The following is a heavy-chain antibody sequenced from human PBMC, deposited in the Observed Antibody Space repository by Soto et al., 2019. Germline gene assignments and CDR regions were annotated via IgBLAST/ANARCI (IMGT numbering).Heavy chain of an antibody. Sequence: PGGSLRLSRAASGFTFSNYEMNWVRQAPGKGLEWVSYISSSGTTRYYAASVKGRFTISRDNAENALYLQMNSLRAEDTAVYYCTRGGTIFGVVTIGFDYWGQGTLVTVSS. CDR3: TRGGTIFGVVTIGFDY. CDR1: GFTFSNYE. J-gene: IGHJ4*02. D-gene: IGHD3-3*01. V-gene: IGHV3-48*03. CDR2: ISSSGTTR.